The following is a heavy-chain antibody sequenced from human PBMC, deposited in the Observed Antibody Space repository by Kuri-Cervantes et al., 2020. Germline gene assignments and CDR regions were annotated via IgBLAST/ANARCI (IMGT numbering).Heavy chain of an antibody. CDR2: ISAYNGNT. CDR3: ARGRRIAPRPGFSYNWFDP. V-gene: IGHV1-18*01. D-gene: IGHD6-6*01. Sequence: ASVKVSCKASGYTFTSCGISWVRQAPGQGLEWMGWISAYNGNTNYAQKLQGRVTMTRNTSISTAYMELSSLRSEDTAVYYCARGRRIAPRPGFSYNWFDPWGQGTLVTVSS. J-gene: IGHJ5*02. CDR1: GYTFTSCG.